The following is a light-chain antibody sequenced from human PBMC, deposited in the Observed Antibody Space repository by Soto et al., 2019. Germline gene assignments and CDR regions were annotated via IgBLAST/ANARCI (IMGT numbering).Light chain of an antibody. CDR2: GAS. CDR3: QQYNNWPPWT. J-gene: IGKJ1*01. CDR1: QSISSNY. V-gene: IGKV3-20*01. Sequence: EIVLTQSPGTLSLSPGERATLSCRASQSISSNYLAWYQQKPGQAPRLLIYGASSRATGIPDRFSGSGSGTDFTLTISRLEPEDFAVYYCQQYNNWPPWTFGHGTKVEIK.